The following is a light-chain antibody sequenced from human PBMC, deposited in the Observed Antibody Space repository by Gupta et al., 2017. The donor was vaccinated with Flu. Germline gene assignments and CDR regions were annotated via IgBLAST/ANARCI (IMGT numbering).Light chain of an antibody. CDR1: SGSIASNT. CDR2: EDV. CDR3: QSFDTSNHVI. Sequence: FMLTQPHSVSESPGWTVVISCTRSSGSIASNTVQWYQQRPGSSPKTLIFEDVRRPSGVPDRFSGSIDTSSNSASLTISGLKIEDEADYYCQSFDTSNHVIFGGGTKL. V-gene: IGLV6-57*01. J-gene: IGLJ2*01.